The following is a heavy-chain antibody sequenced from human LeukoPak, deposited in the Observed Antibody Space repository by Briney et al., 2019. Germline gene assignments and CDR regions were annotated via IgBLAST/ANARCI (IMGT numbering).Heavy chain of an antibody. CDR2: IIPIFGTA. CDR1: GGTFSSYA. CDR3: ATSGYCSSTSCYDVDY. D-gene: IGHD2-2*01. J-gene: IGHJ4*02. Sequence: SVKVSCKASGGTFSSYAISWVRQAPGQGLEWMRGIIPIFGTANYAQKFQGRVTITTDESTSTAYMELSSLRSEDTAVYYCATSGYCSSTSCYDVDYWGQGTLVTVSS. V-gene: IGHV1-69*05.